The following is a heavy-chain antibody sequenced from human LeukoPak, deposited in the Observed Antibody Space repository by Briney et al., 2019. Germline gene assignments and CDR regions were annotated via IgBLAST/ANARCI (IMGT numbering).Heavy chain of an antibody. V-gene: IGHV3-23*01. CDR1: GFTFSSYA. J-gene: IGHJ4*02. CDR3: AKDGEEFYDYVWGSSLYYFDY. D-gene: IGHD3-16*01. Sequence: GGSLRLSCAASGFTFSSYAMSWVRQAPGKGLEWVSAISGSGGSTYYADSVKGRFTISRDNSKNTLYLQMNSLRAEDTAVYYCAKDGEEFYDYVWGSSLYYFDYWGQGTLVTVPS. CDR2: ISGSGGST.